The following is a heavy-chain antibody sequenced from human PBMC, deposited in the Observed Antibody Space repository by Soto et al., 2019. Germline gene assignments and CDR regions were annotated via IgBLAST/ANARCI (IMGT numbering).Heavy chain of an antibody. CDR1: GFTFSSYA. CDR3: AKDRIREIVVVIPGGAPDY. V-gene: IGHV3-23*01. CDR2: ISGSGGST. J-gene: IGHJ4*02. Sequence: GGSLRLSCATSGFTFSSYAMSWVRQAPGKGLEWVSAISGSGGSTYYADSVKGRFTISRDNSKNTLYLQMNSLRAEDTAVYYCAKDRIREIVVVIPGGAPDYWGQGTLVTVSS. D-gene: IGHD3-22*01.